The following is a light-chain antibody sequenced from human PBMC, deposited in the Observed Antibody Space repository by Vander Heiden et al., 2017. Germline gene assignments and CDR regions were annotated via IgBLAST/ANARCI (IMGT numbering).Light chain of an antibody. CDR1: SSDVGSYNL. CDR2: EVS. J-gene: IGLJ1*01. V-gene: IGLV2-23*02. CDR3: CSYAGSSTFTV. Sequence: QSALTQSASVSGSPGQSITIPCTGTSSDVGSYNLVSWYQQHPGKAPKRMIYEVSKRPSGVSNRFSGSKSGNTASLTISGLQAEDEADYYCCSYAGSSTFTVFGTGTKVTVL.